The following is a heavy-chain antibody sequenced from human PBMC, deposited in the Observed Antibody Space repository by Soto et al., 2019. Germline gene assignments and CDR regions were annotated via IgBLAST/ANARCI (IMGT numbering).Heavy chain of an antibody. CDR3: ARDRCDTTSCYECDY. V-gene: IGHV1-46*01. CDR2: INPSGGTT. J-gene: IGHJ4*02. Sequence: ASVKVSCKASGYTFTSYYMHWVRQAPGQGPEWMGIINPSGGTTRFAQKFQGRVTLTRDTSTNTVYMELSSLRSDDTAVYYCARDRCDTTSCYECDYWGQGTLVT. CDR1: GYTFTSYY. D-gene: IGHD2-2*01.